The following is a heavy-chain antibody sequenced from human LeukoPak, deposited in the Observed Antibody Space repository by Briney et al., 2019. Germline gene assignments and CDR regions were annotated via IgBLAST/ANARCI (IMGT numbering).Heavy chain of an antibody. CDR1: GYTFTAYY. V-gene: IGHV1-2*02. CDR2: INPNSGGT. CDR3: ARDYYDSSGFGAFDI. D-gene: IGHD3-22*01. Sequence: ASVKVSCKASGYTFTAYYMHWVRQAPGQGLEWMGWINPNSGGTNYTQKLQGRVTITRDTSISTAYMELSRLRSDDTVVYYCARDYYDSSGFGAFDIWGEGTMVTVSS. J-gene: IGHJ3*02.